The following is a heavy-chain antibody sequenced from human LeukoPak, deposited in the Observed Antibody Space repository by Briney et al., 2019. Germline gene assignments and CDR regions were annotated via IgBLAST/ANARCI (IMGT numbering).Heavy chain of an antibody. J-gene: IGHJ6*02. CDR3: ARGGVRIAVAGTKLGYGMDV. V-gene: IGHV3-11*04. Sequence: GGSLRLSCAASGFTSSDYYMSWLRQAPGKGLEWVSYISSSGSTIYYADSVKGRFTISRDNAKNSLYLQMNSLRAEDTAVYYCARGGVRIAVAGTKLGYGMDVWGQGTTVTVSS. D-gene: IGHD6-19*01. CDR2: ISSSGSTI. CDR1: GFTSSDYY.